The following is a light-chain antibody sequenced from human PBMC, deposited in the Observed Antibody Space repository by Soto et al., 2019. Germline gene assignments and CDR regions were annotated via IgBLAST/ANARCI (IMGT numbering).Light chain of an antibody. Sequence: QSVLTQPPSVSGAPGQRVTISCTGSSSNIGAGYDVHWYQQLPGTAPKLLIYGNSNRPSGVPDRFSGSKSGTSASLAIAGLHAEDEADYYCQSYDSSLSGYVVFAGGTKLTVL. J-gene: IGLJ2*01. V-gene: IGLV1-40*01. CDR1: SSNIGAGYD. CDR2: GNS. CDR3: QSYDSSLSGYVV.